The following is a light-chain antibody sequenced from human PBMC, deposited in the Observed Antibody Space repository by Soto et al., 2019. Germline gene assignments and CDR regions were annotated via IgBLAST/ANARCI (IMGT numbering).Light chain of an antibody. CDR2: DVA. Sequence: GAGSDVSGSNFVSWYQQHPGKPPKLIIYDVANRPSGVSNSFSGSKSGSTASLIISRLQTEDEADYSCVSYTSSTTSVVGTGTKVTVL. J-gene: IGLJ1*01. CDR1: GSDVSGSNF. CDR3: VSYTSSTTSV. V-gene: IGLV2-14*03.